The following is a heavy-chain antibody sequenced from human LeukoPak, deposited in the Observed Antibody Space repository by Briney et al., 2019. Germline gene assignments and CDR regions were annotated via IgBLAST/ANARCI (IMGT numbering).Heavy chain of an antibody. CDR3: ARVVEFLEPYYFDY. Sequence: TLSLTCTVSGGSISSGGYYWSWIRQPPGKGLEWIGYIYHSGSTYYNPSLKSRVTISVDRSKNQFSLKLSSVTAADTAVYYCARVVEFLEPYYFDYWGQGTLVTVSS. CDR1: GGSISSGGYY. D-gene: IGHD3-3*01. V-gene: IGHV4-30-2*01. CDR2: IYHSGST. J-gene: IGHJ4*02.